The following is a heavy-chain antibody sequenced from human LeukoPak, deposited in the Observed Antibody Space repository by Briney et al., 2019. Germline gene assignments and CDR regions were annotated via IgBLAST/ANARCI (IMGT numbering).Heavy chain of an antibody. CDR3: AREVSSLVWYYYGSGSYYYYFDY. J-gene: IGHJ4*02. CDR2: IKQDGSEK. V-gene: IGHV3-7*03. CDR1: GFTFSSYW. D-gene: IGHD3-10*01. Sequence: GGSLRLSCAASGFTFSSYWMSWVRQAPGKGLEWVANIKQDGSEKYYVDSVKGRFTISRDNAKNSLYLQMNSLRAEDTAVYYRAREVSSLVWYYYGSGSYYYYFDYWGQGTLVTVSS.